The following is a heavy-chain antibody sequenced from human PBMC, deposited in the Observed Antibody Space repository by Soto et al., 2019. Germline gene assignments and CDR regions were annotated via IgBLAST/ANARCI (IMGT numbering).Heavy chain of an antibody. CDR2: ISSSSENI. Sequence: GGSLRLSCVGSGFSFRDHSMNWVRQPPGKGLQWISYISSSSENIYYADSVKGRFTVSRDNAKNTLFLQMNSLRDDDSAIYYCARLPKGSVVTGWGQGXRVTVSS. D-gene: IGHD2-21*02. CDR1: GFSFRDHS. J-gene: IGHJ4*01. V-gene: IGHV3-48*02. CDR3: ARLPKGSVVTG.